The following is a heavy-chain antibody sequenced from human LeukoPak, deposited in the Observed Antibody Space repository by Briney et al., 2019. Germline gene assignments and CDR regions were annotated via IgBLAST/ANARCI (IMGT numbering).Heavy chain of an antibody. J-gene: IGHJ5*02. D-gene: IGHD3-10*01. Sequence: SETLSLTCAVYGGSFSGYYWSWIRPPPGKGLERIGEINHSGSTNYNPSLKSRVTISVDTSKNQFSLKLSSVTAADTAVYYCARGVFRGYYGSGSYYNRNWFDPWGQGTLVTVSS. V-gene: IGHV4-34*01. CDR2: INHSGST. CDR1: GGSFSGYY. CDR3: ARGVFRGYYGSGSYYNRNWFDP.